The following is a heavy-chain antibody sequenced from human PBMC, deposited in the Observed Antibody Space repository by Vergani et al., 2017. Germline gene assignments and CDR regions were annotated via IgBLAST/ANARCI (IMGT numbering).Heavy chain of an antibody. D-gene: IGHD1-7*01. J-gene: IGHJ4*02. CDR3: ARERPPTELPTALDY. V-gene: IGHV3-48*01. CDR2: ISSSSSTI. Sequence: VQLVESGGGVVQPGGSLRLSCAASGLTFSSYSMNWGRQAPGKGLGWGSYISSSSSTIYYGDFVKGRFTISRDNAKNSLYLQMNSLRAEDTAVYYCARERPPTELPTALDYWGQGTLVTVSS. CDR1: GLTFSSYS.